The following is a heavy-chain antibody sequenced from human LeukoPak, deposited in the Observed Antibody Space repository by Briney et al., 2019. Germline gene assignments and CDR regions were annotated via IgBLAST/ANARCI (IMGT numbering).Heavy chain of an antibody. CDR2: FSYDGSSK. Sequence: GGSLRLSCAASGFTFSSYAMHWVRQAPGKGLEWVTLFSYDGSSKYYADSVRGRFTISRDNSKNTLYLQMNSLRANESAVYYCARGKGSYSGYDYFHDYWGQGTLVTVSS. J-gene: IGHJ4*02. D-gene: IGHD5-12*01. V-gene: IGHV3-30-3*01. CDR3: ARGKGSYSGYDYFHDY. CDR1: GFTFSSYA.